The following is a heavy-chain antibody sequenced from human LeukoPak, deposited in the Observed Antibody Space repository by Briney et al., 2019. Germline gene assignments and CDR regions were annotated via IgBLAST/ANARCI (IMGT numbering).Heavy chain of an antibody. J-gene: IGHJ4*02. Sequence: ASVKVPCKASEYTFTGYYMHWVRQAPGQGLAWMGWINPNSGGTNYAQKFQGRVTMTRDTSISTAYMELSRLRSDDTAVYYCARGIFGVVNLDYWGQGTLVTVSS. V-gene: IGHV1-2*02. CDR3: ARGIFGVVNLDY. D-gene: IGHD3-3*01. CDR1: EYTFTGYY. CDR2: INPNSGGT.